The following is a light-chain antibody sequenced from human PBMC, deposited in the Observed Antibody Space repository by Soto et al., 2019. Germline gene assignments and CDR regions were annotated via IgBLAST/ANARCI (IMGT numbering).Light chain of an antibody. Sequence: EIVLTQSPASLSLSPGDRATLSCRASQSVPRNLAWYQQRPGQAPRLLIYDASRRATGIPDRFSGSGSGTDFILTISSLEPEDFAVYYCQQSSNWPPEITFGQGTRLEIK. CDR3: QQSSNWPPEIT. CDR1: QSVPRN. V-gene: IGKV3-11*01. CDR2: DAS. J-gene: IGKJ5*01.